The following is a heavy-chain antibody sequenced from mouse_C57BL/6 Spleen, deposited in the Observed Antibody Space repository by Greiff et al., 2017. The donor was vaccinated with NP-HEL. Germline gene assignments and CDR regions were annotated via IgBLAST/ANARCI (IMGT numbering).Heavy chain of an antibody. CDR2: ISNGGGST. D-gene: IGHD3-2*02. V-gene: IGHV5-12*01. Sequence: EVKLQESGGGLVQPGGSLKLSCAASGFTFSDYYMYWVRQTPEKRLEWVAYISNGGGSTYYPDTVKGRFTISRDNAKNTLYLQMSRLKSEDTAMYYCARPVDSSGYGFAYWGQGTLVTVSA. CDR1: GFTFSDYY. CDR3: ARPVDSSGYGFAY. J-gene: IGHJ3*01.